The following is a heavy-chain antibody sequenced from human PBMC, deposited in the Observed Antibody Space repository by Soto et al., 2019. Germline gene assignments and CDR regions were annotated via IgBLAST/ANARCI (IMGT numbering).Heavy chain of an antibody. V-gene: IGHV3-15*07. D-gene: IGHD3-22*01. J-gene: IGHJ4*02. Sequence: GGSLRLSCAASGFTFSNAWMNWVRQAPGKGLEWVGRIKSKTDGGTTDYAAPVKGRFTISRDDSKNTLYLQMNSLKTEDTAVYYCTTDRLLRGYYDSSGYRDYWGQGTLVTVSS. CDR3: TTDRLLRGYYDSSGYRDY. CDR1: GFTFSNAW. CDR2: IKSKTDGGTT.